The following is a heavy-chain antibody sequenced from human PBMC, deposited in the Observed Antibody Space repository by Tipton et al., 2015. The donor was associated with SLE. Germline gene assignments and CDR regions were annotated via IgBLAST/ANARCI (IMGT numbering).Heavy chain of an antibody. CDR1: GGSISSGSYY. CDR2: IYYSGST. V-gene: IGHV4-61*10. D-gene: IGHD1-26*01. CDR3: ARAPIVGARAYWYFDL. Sequence: TLSLTCTVSGGSISSGSYYWSWIRQPAGKGLEWIGYIYYSGSTNYNPSLKSRVTISVDTSKNQFSLKLSSVTAADTAVYYCARAPIVGARAYWYFDLWGRGTLVTVSS. J-gene: IGHJ2*01.